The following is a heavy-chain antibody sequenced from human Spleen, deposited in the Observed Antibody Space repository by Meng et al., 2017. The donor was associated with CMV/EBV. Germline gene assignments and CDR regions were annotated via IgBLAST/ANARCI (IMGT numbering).Heavy chain of an antibody. CDR3: ARASGVIAAAVLEH. J-gene: IGHJ1*01. V-gene: IGHV1-18*01. CDR1: GYTFINSG. D-gene: IGHD6-25*01. Sequence: ASGYTFINSGISWVRQVPGKGLEWMGWISAYNGDRESAQNFQGRFTMTTDTSSRTVYMELRSLTSDDTAVYYCARASGVIAAAVLEHWGQGTLVTVSS. CDR2: ISAYNGDR.